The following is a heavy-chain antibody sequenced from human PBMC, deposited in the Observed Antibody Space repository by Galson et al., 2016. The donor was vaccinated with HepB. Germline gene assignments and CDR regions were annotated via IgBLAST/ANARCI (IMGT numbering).Heavy chain of an antibody. D-gene: IGHD2-2*03. CDR2: ISNDGKSK. CDR1: GFIFRSYT. CDR3: ARGLDVVLVPAALLDH. J-gene: IGHJ4*02. Sequence: SLRLSCAASGFIFRSYTMHWVRQAPGKGLDWISVISNDGKSKYYGDSVKGRFTISRDNSNNMLYLQMNNLKTDDTAVYYCARGLDVVLVPAALLDHWGQGTLITVSS. V-gene: IGHV3-30*04.